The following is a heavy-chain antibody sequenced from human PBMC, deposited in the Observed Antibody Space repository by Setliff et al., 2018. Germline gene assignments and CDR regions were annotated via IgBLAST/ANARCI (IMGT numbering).Heavy chain of an antibody. CDR3: VRDDADNYDAFDN. CDR1: GFTFSSYG. Sequence: GGSLRLSCAASGFTFSSYGMHWVRQAPGKGLEWVAFIRYDGSTKYYLGSVKGRFTISRDNAKRSLYLQMNGLRADDTGVYYCVRDDADNYDAFDNWGQGTLVTVSS. V-gene: IGHV3-30*02. J-gene: IGHJ3*02. D-gene: IGHD3-22*01. CDR2: IRYDGSTK.